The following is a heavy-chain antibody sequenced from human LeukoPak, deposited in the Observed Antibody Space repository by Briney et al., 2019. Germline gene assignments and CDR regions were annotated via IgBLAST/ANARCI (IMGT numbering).Heavy chain of an antibody. J-gene: IGHJ4*02. Sequence: SETLSLTCTVSGDSISNNYWSWIRQPPGKGLECLGYIYYSGSTNYNPSHKSRVTISLDTSENQVSLKMLSVTPADTAVYYCARGRNGDSSYYFDYWGQGTLVTVSS. CDR2: IYYSGST. D-gene: IGHD2-21*01. CDR1: GDSISNNY. CDR3: ARGRNGDSSYYFDY. V-gene: IGHV4-59*01.